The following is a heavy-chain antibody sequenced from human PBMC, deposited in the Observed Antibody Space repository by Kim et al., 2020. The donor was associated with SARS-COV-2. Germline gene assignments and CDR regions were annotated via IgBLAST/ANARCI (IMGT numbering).Heavy chain of an antibody. CDR3: ARDKGPTRPDLDP. CDR1: GFNFRSYG. CDR2: IWFDGSNQ. V-gene: IGHV3-33*01. J-gene: IGHJ5*02. Sequence: GGSLRLSCVASGFNFRSYGFDWVRQAPGKGLEWVAAIWFDGSNQEYGDSVKGRFTVSRDDSKNTVYLQMDSLRVEDTGVYYCARDKGPTRPDLDPWGQGSLVTVSS.